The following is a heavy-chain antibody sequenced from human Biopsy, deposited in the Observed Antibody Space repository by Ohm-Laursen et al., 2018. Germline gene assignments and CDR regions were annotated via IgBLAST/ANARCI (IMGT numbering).Heavy chain of an antibody. CDR3: ARGRRLPAAISSYYYAMDV. CDR2: FAPENGKT. Sequence: ASVKVSCKVSGYTPNELSMHWVRQVPGKGLEWMGGFAPENGKTVYAQNFQARVSLTEDTSTDTAYMELRSLRSEDTAVYYCARGRRLPAAISSYYYAMDVWGQGTTVTVSS. J-gene: IGHJ6*02. CDR1: GYTPNELS. D-gene: IGHD2-2*01. V-gene: IGHV1-24*01.